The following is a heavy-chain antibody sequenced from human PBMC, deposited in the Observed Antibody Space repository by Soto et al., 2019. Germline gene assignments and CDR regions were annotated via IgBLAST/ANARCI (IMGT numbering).Heavy chain of an antibody. V-gene: IGHV3-33*01. D-gene: IGHD6-13*01. CDR3: ARIGSWALNFDF. CDR1: GFTFSTYH. Sequence: QVQLVESGGGVVQPGRSLRLSCAASGFTFSTYHMHWVRQASGKGLEWVAVMWDDGSNKYYADSVKGRFIISRDNSKNTLYLQMNSLRVEDTAVYYCARIGSWALNFDFWGQGTLVTVSS. J-gene: IGHJ4*02. CDR2: MWDDGSNK.